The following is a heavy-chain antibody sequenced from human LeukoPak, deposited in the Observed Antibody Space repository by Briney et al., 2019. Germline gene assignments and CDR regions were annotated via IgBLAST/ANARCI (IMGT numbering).Heavy chain of an antibody. D-gene: IGHD2-2*01. J-gene: IGHJ4*02. Sequence: GGSLRLSCAASGFTFSSYGMHWVRQAPGKGLEWVAFIRYDGSNKYYVDSVKGRFTISRDNSKNTLYLQMNSLRAEDTAVYYCAKGVGQLLLPYYFDYWGQGTLVTVSS. CDR1: GFTFSSYG. V-gene: IGHV3-30*02. CDR3: AKGVGQLLLPYYFDY. CDR2: IRYDGSNK.